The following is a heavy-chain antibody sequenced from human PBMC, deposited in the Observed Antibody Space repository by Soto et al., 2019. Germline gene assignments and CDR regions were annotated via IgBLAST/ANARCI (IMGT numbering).Heavy chain of an antibody. CDR2: IYYSGST. CDR1: GGSISSYY. CDR3: ARESGGYYDSSGYFDY. V-gene: IGHV4-59*01. Sequence: PSETLSHTCTVSGGSISSYYWSWIRQPPGKGLEWIGYIYYSGSTNYNPSLKSRVTISVDTSKNQFSLKLSSVTAADTAVYYCARESGGYYDSSGYFDYWGQGTLVTVSS. J-gene: IGHJ4*02. D-gene: IGHD3-22*01.